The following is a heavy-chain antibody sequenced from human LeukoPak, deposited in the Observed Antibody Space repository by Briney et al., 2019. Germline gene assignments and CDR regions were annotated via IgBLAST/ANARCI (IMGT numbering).Heavy chain of an antibody. V-gene: IGHV3-20*04. CDR2: INWNGGST. CDR1: GFTFSSYS. D-gene: IGHD3-22*01. Sequence: GGSLRLSCAASGFTFSSYSINWVRQAPGKGLEWVSDINWNGGSTGYADSVKGRFTISRDNAKNSLYLQMNSLRAEDTALYYCARNGRPIVVEWYFDLWGRGTLVTVSS. J-gene: IGHJ2*01. CDR3: ARNGRPIVVEWYFDL.